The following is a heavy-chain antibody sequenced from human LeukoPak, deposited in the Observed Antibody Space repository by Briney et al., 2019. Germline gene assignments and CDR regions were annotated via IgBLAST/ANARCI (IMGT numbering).Heavy chain of an antibody. CDR2: IYHSGCN. D-gene: IGHD3-3*01. J-gene: IGHJ6*02. Sequence: TLSLTCAVSGGSISSGAYSWSWIRQPPGQGLEWIGYIYHSGCNYYHPSLKSRVTISVDRSKNQFSLKLSSVAAADTAVYYCARDQRSTIFGVVIIGMDVWGQGTTVTVSS. V-gene: IGHV4-30-2*01. CDR1: GGSISSGAYS. CDR3: ARDQRSTIFGVVIIGMDV.